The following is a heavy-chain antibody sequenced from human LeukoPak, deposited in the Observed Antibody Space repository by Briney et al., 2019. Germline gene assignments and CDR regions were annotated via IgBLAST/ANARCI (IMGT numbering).Heavy chain of an antibody. J-gene: IGHJ4*02. CDR1: GGSISSYY. D-gene: IGHD3-3*01. Sequence: SETLSLTCTVSGGSISSYYWSWIRQPPGKGLEWIGYIYYSGSTNYNPSLKSRVTVSVDTSKNQFSLKLSSVTAADTAVYYCARRTDFWSGSREDWGQGTLVTVSS. CDR2: IYYSGST. V-gene: IGHV4-59*12. CDR3: ARRTDFWSGSRED.